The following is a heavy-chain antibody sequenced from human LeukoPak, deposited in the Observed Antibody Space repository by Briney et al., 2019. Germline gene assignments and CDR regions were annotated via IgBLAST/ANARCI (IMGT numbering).Heavy chain of an antibody. D-gene: IGHD3-10*01. V-gene: IGHV3-30*18. CDR3: AKDGYYYGSGSSYYYYMDV. CDR2: ISYDGSNK. Sequence: PGGSLRLSCAASGFTFSSYGMHWVRQAPGKGLEWVAVISYDGSNKYYADSVKGRFTISRDNSKNTLYLQMNSLRAEDAAGYYCAKDGYYYGSGSSYYYYMDVWGKGTTVTVSS. CDR1: GFTFSSYG. J-gene: IGHJ6*03.